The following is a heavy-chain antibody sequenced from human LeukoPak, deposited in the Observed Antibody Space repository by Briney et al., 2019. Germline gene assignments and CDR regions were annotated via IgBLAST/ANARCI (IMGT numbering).Heavy chain of an antibody. J-gene: IGHJ3*02. CDR1: GFTFSNYW. V-gene: IGHV3-74*01. CDR2: INTDGSSI. Sequence: PGGSLRLSCAASGFTFSNYWMHWVRHAPGERLVWVSRINTDGSSINYADSVKGRFTISRDNAKNSLYLQMNSLRAEDTAVYYCAIIAAGLGAFDIWGQGTMVTVSS. D-gene: IGHD6-13*01. CDR3: AIIAAGLGAFDI.